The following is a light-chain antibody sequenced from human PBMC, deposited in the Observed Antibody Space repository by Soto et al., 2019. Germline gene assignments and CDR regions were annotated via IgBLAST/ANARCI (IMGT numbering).Light chain of an antibody. J-gene: IGKJ1*01. Sequence: EIVLTQSPGTLSLSPGERATLSCRTSQIVSDSQLAWYQQKPGQAPRLLIYGVSSRATTIPDRFSGSGSGTDFTLTINRLEPEDFAVYYCQQYTQALWTFGPGTKVEIK. CDR2: GVS. CDR3: QQYTQALWT. CDR1: QIVSDSQ. V-gene: IGKV3-20*01.